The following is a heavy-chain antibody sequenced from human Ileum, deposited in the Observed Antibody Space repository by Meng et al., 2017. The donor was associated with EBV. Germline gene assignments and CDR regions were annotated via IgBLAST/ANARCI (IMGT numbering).Heavy chain of an antibody. Sequence: MRLPVLCAVRGCASGTLSPVCVVYADCITKHNCWGCVRPCPGKGLERIGEIPTRASSANNPSLRGRGSMSIDKSKNHFPLMPTAVTSADTDVYHCRRGSGGSVWGQGTLVTVSS. J-gene: IGHJ1*01. CDR2: IPTRASS. V-gene: IGHV4-4*02. D-gene: IGHD2-15*01. CDR1: ADCITKHNC. CDR3: RRGSGGSV.